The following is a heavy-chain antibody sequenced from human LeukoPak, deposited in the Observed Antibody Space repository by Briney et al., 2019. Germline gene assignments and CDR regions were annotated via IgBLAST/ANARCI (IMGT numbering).Heavy chain of an antibody. CDR1: GFTFSSYG. CDR3: AKLSSSWYPDFDY. V-gene: IGHV3-30*02. D-gene: IGHD6-13*01. Sequence: GGSLRLSCAASGFTFSSYGMHWVRQAPGKGLEWVAFIRCDGSNKYYADSVKGRFTISRDNSKNTLYLQMNSLRAEDTAVYYCAKLSSSWYPDFDYWGQGTLVTVSS. J-gene: IGHJ4*02. CDR2: IRCDGSNK.